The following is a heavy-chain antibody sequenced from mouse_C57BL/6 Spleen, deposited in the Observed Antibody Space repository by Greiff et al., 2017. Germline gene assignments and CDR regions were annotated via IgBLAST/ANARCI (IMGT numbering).Heavy chain of an antibody. CDR1: GYTFTSYW. D-gene: IGHD2-4*01. CDR2: LDPNSGGT. Sequence: VQLQQPGAELVKPGASVKLSCKASGYTFTSYWMHWVKQRPGRGLAWIGRLDPNSGGTKYNEKFKSRATQNVDKTTSTADMQLSSLTSEDSAVYYCAMDDYDPFAYWGQGTLVTVSA. J-gene: IGHJ3*01. V-gene: IGHV1-72*01. CDR3: AMDDYDPFAY.